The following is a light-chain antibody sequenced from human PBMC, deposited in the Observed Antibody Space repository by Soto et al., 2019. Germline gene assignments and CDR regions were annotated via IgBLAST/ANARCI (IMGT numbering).Light chain of an antibody. J-gene: IGLJ2*01. Sequence: QSALTQPPSASGSPGQSVTISCTGTSSDVGAYNYVSWYQQYPGKAPKLMIYEVSKRPSGVPDRFSGSKSGNTASLTISGLQAEDEADYYCCSYAGSYTVVFGGGTKLTVL. V-gene: IGLV2-8*01. CDR1: SSDVGAYNY. CDR3: CSYAGSYTVV. CDR2: EVS.